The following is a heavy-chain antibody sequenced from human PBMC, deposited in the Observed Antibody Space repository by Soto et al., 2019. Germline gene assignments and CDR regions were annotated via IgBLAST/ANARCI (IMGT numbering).Heavy chain of an antibody. CDR1: GGTFSSYT. D-gene: IGHD2-21*02. Sequence: QVQLVQSGAEVKKPGSSVKVSCKASGGTFSSYTISWVRQAPGQGLEWMGRIIPILGIANYAQKFQGRVTITADKSTSTAYMELGSLRSEDSAVNYCGRDANLDRTHCCGDCYNFDYCGQGTLVTVSS. J-gene: IGHJ4*02. CDR3: GRDANLDRTHCCGDCYNFDY. V-gene: IGHV1-69*08. CDR2: IIPILGIA.